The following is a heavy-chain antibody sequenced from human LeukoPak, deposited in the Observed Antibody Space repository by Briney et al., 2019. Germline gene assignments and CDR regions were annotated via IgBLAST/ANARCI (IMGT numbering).Heavy chain of an antibody. D-gene: IGHD2-2*01. J-gene: IGHJ4*02. CDR2: ISGSRGST. CDR3: AKGGYCSTTSCYRGYSSGFEY. CDR1: GFTFSSYA. Sequence: AGGSLRLSCAASGFTFSSYAMSWVRQAPGKGLEWVSGISGSRGSTYYADSVKGRFTISRDNSKNTLYLQMNSLRAEDTAVYYCAKGGYCSTTSCYRGYSSGFEYWGQGTLVTVSS. V-gene: IGHV3-23*01.